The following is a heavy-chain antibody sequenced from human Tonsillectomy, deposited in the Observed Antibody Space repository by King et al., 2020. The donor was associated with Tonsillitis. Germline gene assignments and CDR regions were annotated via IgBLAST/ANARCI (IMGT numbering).Heavy chain of an antibody. CDR2: IKSKTDGGTT. J-gene: IGHJ3*02. Sequence: VPLVESWGGLVQPGGSLILSCAASGFPFSNAWMSWVRQAPGKGLEWVGRIKSKTDGGTTDYAAPVKGRFTISRDDSKNTLYLQMNSLKTEDTAGDDGTKEGWEDEGAGEIGGQGTMGTGSS. CDR3: TKEGWEDEGAGEI. CDR1: GFPFSNAW. D-gene: IGHD3-16*01. V-gene: IGHV3-15*01.